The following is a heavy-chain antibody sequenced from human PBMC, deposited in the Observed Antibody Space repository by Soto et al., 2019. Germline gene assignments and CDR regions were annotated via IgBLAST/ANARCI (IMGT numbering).Heavy chain of an antibody. CDR2: IYWNDDK. CDR3: AHKMGVGAAGTRVYYYGMDV. D-gene: IGHD6-13*01. V-gene: IGHV2-5*01. Sequence: SGPTLVNPTQTLTLTCTFSGFSLSTSGVGVGWIRQPPGKALEWLALIYWNDDKRYSPSLKSRLTITKDTSKNQVVLTMTNMDPVDTATYYFAHKMGVGAAGTRVYYYGMDVWGQGTTVTVSS. J-gene: IGHJ6*02. CDR1: GFSLSTSGVG.